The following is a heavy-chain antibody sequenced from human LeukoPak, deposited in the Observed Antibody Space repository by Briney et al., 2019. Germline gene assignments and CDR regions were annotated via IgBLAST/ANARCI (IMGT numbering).Heavy chain of an antibody. CDR1: GFTFSSYA. Sequence: GGSLRLSCAASGFTFSSYAMHWVRQAPGKGLEWVAVISYDGSNKYYADSVKGRFTISRDNSKNTLYLQMNSLRAEDTAVYYCARDLSLGATTLVVNFGNWFDPWGQGTLVTVSS. D-gene: IGHD1-26*01. V-gene: IGHV3-30-3*01. CDR3: ARDLSLGATTLVVNFGNWFDP. J-gene: IGHJ5*02. CDR2: ISYDGSNK.